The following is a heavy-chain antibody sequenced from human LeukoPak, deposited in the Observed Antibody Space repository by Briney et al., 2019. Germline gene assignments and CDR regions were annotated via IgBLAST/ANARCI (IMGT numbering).Heavy chain of an antibody. J-gene: IGHJ5*02. Sequence: GGSLRLSCAASGFTFSSYAMSWVRQAPGKGLEWVSAISGSGGSTYYADSVKGRFTISRDNSKNTQYLQMNSLRAEDTAVYYCAKEGGTYCGGDCYPYYNWFDPWGQGTLVTVSS. CDR3: AKEGGTYCGGDCYPYYNWFDP. V-gene: IGHV3-23*01. D-gene: IGHD2-21*02. CDR2: ISGSGGST. CDR1: GFTFSSYA.